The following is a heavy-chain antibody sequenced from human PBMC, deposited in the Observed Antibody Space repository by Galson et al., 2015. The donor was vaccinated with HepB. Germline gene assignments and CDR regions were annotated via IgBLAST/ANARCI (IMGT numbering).Heavy chain of an antibody. V-gene: IGHV7-4-1*02. CDR2: INTNTGNP. CDR1: GYTFTSYA. D-gene: IGHD3-10*01. Sequence: SVKVSCKASGYTFTSYAMNWVRQAPGQGLEWMGRINTNTGNPTYAQGFTGRFVFSLDTSVSTAYLQISSLKAEDTAVYYCARGGGLGYGSGSYTQSHFDYWGQGTLVTVSS. CDR3: ARGGGLGYGSGSYTQSHFDY. J-gene: IGHJ4*02.